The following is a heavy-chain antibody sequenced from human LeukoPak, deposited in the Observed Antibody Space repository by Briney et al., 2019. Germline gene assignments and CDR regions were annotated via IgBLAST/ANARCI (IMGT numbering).Heavy chain of an antibody. CDR3: VGRGGYCSGGSCYAE. J-gene: IGHJ4*02. Sequence: SETLSLTCTVSGGSISSSSYYWGWIRQSPGKGLEWIGRSYYGGSTYYNPSLKSRVTISIDTSKNQFSLNLSSVTAADTAVYYCVGRGGYCSGGSCYAEWGQGTLVSVSS. V-gene: IGHV4-39*01. D-gene: IGHD2-15*01. CDR2: SYYGGST. CDR1: GGSISSSSYY.